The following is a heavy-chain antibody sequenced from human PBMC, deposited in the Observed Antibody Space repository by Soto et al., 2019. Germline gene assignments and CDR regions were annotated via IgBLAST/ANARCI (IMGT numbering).Heavy chain of an antibody. J-gene: IGHJ4*02. Sequence: PSETLSITCTVSGGSISSSSYYWGWIRQPPGKGLEWIGSIYYSGSTYYNPSLKSRVTISVDTSKNQFSLKLSSVTAADTAVNYCARHLDDTYGGVIVPGFDYWGQGTLVTVSS. CDR3: ARHLDDTYGGVIVPGFDY. CDR1: GGSISSSSYY. V-gene: IGHV4-39*01. CDR2: IYYSGST. D-gene: IGHD3-16*02.